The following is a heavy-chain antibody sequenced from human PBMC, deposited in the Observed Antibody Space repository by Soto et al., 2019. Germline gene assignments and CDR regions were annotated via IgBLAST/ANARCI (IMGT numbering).Heavy chain of an antibody. J-gene: IGHJ4*02. CDR2: INHSGST. D-gene: IGHD6-13*01. CDR3: ARTYSSSWYLGY. Sequence: QVQLQQWGAGLLKPSETLSLTCAVYGGSFSGYYWSWIRQPPGKGLEWIGEINHSGSTNYNPSLKSRVTISVDTSKNQFSLKLSSVTDADTAVYYCARTYSSSWYLGYWGQGTLVTVSS. CDR1: GGSFSGYY. V-gene: IGHV4-34*01.